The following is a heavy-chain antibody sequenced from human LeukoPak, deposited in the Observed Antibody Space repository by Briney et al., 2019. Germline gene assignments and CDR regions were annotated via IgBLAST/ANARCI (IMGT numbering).Heavy chain of an antibody. Sequence: PSETLSLTCTVSGGSISSYYWSWIRQPPGKGLEWIGYIYYSGSTNYNPSLKSRATISVDTSKNQFSLKLSSVTAADTAVYYCARTRYFDWLFPSYYFDYWGQGTLVTVSS. V-gene: IGHV4-59*01. CDR2: IYYSGST. CDR1: GGSISSYY. J-gene: IGHJ4*02. CDR3: ARTRYFDWLFPSYYFDY. D-gene: IGHD3-9*01.